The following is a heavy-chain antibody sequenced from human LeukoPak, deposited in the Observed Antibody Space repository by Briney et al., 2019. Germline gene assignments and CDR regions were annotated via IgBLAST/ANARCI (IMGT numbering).Heavy chain of an antibody. J-gene: IGHJ4*02. D-gene: IGHD1-26*01. V-gene: IGHV3-53*01. CDR2: IYSGGST. CDR1: GFTVSSNY. Sequence: GSLRLSCAASGFTVSSNYMSWVRQAPGKGLEWVSVIYSGGSTYYADSVKGRFTISRDNSKNTLYLQMNSLTDEDTAVYYCAKRWGVGTTTLDYFDYWGQGTLVTVSS. CDR3: AKRWGVGTTTLDYFDY.